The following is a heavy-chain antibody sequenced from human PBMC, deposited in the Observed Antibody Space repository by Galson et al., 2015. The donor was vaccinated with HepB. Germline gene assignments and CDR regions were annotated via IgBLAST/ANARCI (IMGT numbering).Heavy chain of an antibody. J-gene: IGHJ4*02. CDR2: ISSSSKTI. CDR1: GFTFRTYS. D-gene: IGHD3-10*01. CDR3: AREAYYGSGTFNYFDY. Sequence: SLRLSCAASGFTFRTYSMNWVRQAPGKGLEWVSYISSSSKTIYYADSVQGRFTISRDNAKRSLYLQINSLRAEDTAVYYCAREAYYGSGTFNYFDYWGQGTLVTVSS. V-gene: IGHV3-48*01.